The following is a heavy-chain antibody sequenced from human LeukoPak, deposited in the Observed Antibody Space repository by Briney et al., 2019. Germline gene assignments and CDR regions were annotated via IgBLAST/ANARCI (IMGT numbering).Heavy chain of an antibody. D-gene: IGHD3-9*01. CDR2: IIPIFGTA. Sequence: ASVKVSCKASGYTFTSYGISWVRQAPGQGLEWMGGIIPIFGTANYAQKFQGRVTITADKSTSTAYMELSSLRSEDTAVYYCARELRYFDWLGPFDPWGQGTLVTVSS. J-gene: IGHJ5*02. CDR1: GYTFTSYG. V-gene: IGHV1-69*06. CDR3: ARELRYFDWLGPFDP.